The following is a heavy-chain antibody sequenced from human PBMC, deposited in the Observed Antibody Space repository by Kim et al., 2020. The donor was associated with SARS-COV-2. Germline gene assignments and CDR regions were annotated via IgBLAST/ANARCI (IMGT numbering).Heavy chain of an antibody. Sequence: LKSRVTISVDTSKNQFSLKLSSVTAADTAVYYCARWWYSSSWYYYYGMDVWGQGTTVTVSS. CDR3: ARWWYSSSWYYYYGMDV. V-gene: IGHV4-34*01. D-gene: IGHD6-13*01. J-gene: IGHJ6*02.